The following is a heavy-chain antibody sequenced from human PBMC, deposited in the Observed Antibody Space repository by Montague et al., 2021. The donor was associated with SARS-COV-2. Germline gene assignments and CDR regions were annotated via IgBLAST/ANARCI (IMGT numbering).Heavy chain of an antibody. J-gene: IGHJ5*01. CDR1: SGSLSGYY. D-gene: IGHD2-8*02. CDR3: ARLGSSWWWFDS. CDR2: INYSGDT. Sequence: SETLSLTCAVYSGSLSGYYWCWIRQAPGKGLEWIGEINYSGDTYYNPSPTSRVTISMDTSESQFSLKMTSVTAADTAVYYCARLGSSWWWFDSWGQGTLVTVSS. V-gene: IGHV4-34*01.